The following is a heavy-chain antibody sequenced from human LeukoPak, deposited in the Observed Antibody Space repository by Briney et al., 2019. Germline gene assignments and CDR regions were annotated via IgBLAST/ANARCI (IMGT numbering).Heavy chain of an antibody. CDR2: ISGSGGST. CDR3: AKDCDPYDSSGYFDY. V-gene: IGHV3-23*01. J-gene: IGHJ4*02. D-gene: IGHD3-22*01. Sequence: GGSLRLPCAASGFTFSSYAMSWVRQAPGKGLEWVSAISGSGGSTYYADSVKGRFTISRDNSKNTLYLQMNSLRAEDTAVYYCAKDCDPYDSSGYFDYWGQGTLVTVSS. CDR1: GFTFSSYA.